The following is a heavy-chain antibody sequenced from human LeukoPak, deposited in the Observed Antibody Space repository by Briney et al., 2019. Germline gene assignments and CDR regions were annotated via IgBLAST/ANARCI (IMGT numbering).Heavy chain of an antibody. CDR2: IWYDGSNK. J-gene: IGHJ4*02. V-gene: IGHV3-33*01. CDR1: GFTFSSYG. D-gene: IGHD3-10*01. CDR3: AAGGFGEPIDY. Sequence: GGSLRLSCAASGFTFSSYGMHWVRQAPGKGLEWVAVIWYDGSNKYYADSVKGRLTISRDNSKNTLYLQMNSLRAEDTAVYYCAAGGFGEPIDYWGQGNLVTVSS.